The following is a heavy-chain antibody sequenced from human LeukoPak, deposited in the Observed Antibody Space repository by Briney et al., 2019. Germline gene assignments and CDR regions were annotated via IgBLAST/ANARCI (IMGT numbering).Heavy chain of an antibody. CDR3: ARVLRGYYYDSSGYFDAFDI. Sequence: PGRSLRLSCAASGFTFSSYAMHWVRQAPGKGLEWVAVISYDGSNKYYADSVKGRFTISRDNSKNTLYLQMNSLRAEDTAVYYCARVLRGYYYDSSGYFDAFDIWGQGTMVTVSS. V-gene: IGHV3-30*04. CDR2: ISYDGSNK. J-gene: IGHJ3*02. CDR1: GFTFSSYA. D-gene: IGHD3-22*01.